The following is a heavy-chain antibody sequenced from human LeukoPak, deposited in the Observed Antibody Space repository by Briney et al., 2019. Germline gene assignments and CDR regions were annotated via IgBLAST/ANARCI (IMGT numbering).Heavy chain of an antibody. CDR2: IYHSGST. V-gene: IGHV4-38-2*01. Sequence: TSETLSLTCAVPGYSISSGYYWGWIRQPPGKGLEWIGSIYHSGSTYYNPSLKSRVTISVDTSKNQFSLKLSSVTAADTAVYYCARGYSSGRKDYWGQGTLVTVSS. J-gene: IGHJ4*02. CDR3: ARGYSSGRKDY. CDR1: GYSISSGYY. D-gene: IGHD6-19*01.